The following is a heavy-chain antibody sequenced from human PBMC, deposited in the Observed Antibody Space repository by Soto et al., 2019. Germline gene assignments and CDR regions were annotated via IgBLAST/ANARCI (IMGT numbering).Heavy chain of an antibody. Sequence: SVKVSCKASGGTFSSYSISWVRQAPGQGLEWMGGIIPIFGTANYAQKFQGRVTITADESTSTAYMELRSLRSDGTAVYYCARDLRGGYCSSTSCKYYYYYYYMDGWGKGTTVTVSS. V-gene: IGHV1-69*13. J-gene: IGHJ6*03. D-gene: IGHD2-2*01. CDR2: IIPIFGTA. CDR3: ARDLRGGYCSSTSCKYYYYYYYMDG. CDR1: GGTFSSYS.